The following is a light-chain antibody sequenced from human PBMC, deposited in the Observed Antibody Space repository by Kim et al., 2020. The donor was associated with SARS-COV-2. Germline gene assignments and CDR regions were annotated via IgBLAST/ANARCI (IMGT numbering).Light chain of an antibody. CDR1: NIGSKS. V-gene: IGLV3-21*04. CDR3: QVWDSSIDQVV. J-gene: IGLJ2*01. Sequence: SYELTQPPSVSVAPGKTARITCGGNNIGSKSVHWYQQKPGQAPVLVIYYDSDRPSGIPERFSGSNSGNTATLTISRVEAGDEADYYCQVWDSSIDQVVFG. CDR2: YDS.